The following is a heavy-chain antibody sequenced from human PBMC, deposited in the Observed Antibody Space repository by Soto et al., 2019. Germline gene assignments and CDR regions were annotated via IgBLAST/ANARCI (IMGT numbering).Heavy chain of an antibody. J-gene: IGHJ5*02. Sequence: SETLSLTCTVSGGSISTGNYYWGWIRQPPGKGPEWIGSFNTGSTYYNPSLKTRVTISVDTSKNQYSLRLSSVTAADTAVYFCSRIRSLAAAVPNYFDPWGQGTLLTVSS. D-gene: IGHD6-13*01. CDR2: FNTGST. CDR1: GGSISTGNYY. V-gene: IGHV4-39*01. CDR3: SRIRSLAAAVPNYFDP.